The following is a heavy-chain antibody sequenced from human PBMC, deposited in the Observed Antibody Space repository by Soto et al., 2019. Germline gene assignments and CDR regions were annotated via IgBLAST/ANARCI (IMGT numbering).Heavy chain of an antibody. CDR1: GFTFSNAW. Sequence: GGSLRLSCAASGFTFSNAWMSWVRQAPGKGLEWVGRIKSKTDGGTTDYAAPVKGRFTISRDDSKNTLYLQMNSLKTEDTAVYYCTTPRPYGSGSYYATNYYYYYMDFWGKGTTVTVSS. CDR2: IKSKTDGGTT. J-gene: IGHJ6*03. V-gene: IGHV3-15*01. D-gene: IGHD3-10*01. CDR3: TTPRPYGSGSYYATNYYYYYMDF.